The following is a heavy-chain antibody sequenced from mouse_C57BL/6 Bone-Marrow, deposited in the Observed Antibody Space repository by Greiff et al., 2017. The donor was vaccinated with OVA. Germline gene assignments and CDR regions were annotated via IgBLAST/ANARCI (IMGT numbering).Heavy chain of an antibody. J-gene: IGHJ3*01. V-gene: IGHV1-82*01. Sequence: QVQLQQSGPELVKPGASVKISCKASGYAFSSSWMNWVKQRPGKGLEWIGRIYPGDGDTNYNGKFKGTATLTADKSSSTAYLQLSSLTSEDSAVYFCARDYGTWFAYWGQGTLVTVSA. CDR3: ARDYGTWFAY. CDR1: GYAFSSSW. CDR2: IYPGDGDT. D-gene: IGHD1-1*01.